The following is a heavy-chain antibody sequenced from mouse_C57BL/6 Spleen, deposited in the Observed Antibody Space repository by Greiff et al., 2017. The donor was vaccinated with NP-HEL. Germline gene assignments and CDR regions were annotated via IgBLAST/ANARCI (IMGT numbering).Heavy chain of an antibody. V-gene: IGHV1-7*01. Sequence: QVQLQQSGAELAKPGASVKLSCKASGYTFTSYWMHWVKQRPGQGLEWIGYINPSSGYTKYNQKFKDKATLTADKSSSTAYMQLSSLTYEDSAVYYCALTTVVRDYAMDYWGQGTSVTVSS. CDR3: ALTTVVRDYAMDY. CDR1: GYTFTSYW. J-gene: IGHJ4*01. CDR2: INPSSGYT. D-gene: IGHD1-1*01.